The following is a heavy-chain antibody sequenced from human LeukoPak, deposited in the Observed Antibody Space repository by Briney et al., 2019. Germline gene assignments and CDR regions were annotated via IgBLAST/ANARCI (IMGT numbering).Heavy chain of an antibody. CDR2: INHSGST. J-gene: IGHJ3*02. Sequence: SETLSLTCAVYGGSFSGYYWSWIRQPPGKGLEWIGEINHSGSTNYNPSLKSRVTISVDTSKNQFSLKLSSVTAADTAVYYCARDNEPRDAFDIWGQGTMVTVSS. CDR3: ARDNEPRDAFDI. CDR1: GGSFSGYY. V-gene: IGHV4-34*01. D-gene: IGHD1-1*01.